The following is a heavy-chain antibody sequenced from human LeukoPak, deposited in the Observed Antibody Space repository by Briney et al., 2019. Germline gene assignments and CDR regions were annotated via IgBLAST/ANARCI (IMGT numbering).Heavy chain of an antibody. CDR2: IYPGDSDT. CDR1: GYRFTSYW. CDR3: ATRKGGSSSWYYFDY. Sequence: GESLKISCKVSGYRFTSYWIGWVRQMPGKGLEWMGIIYPGDSDTRYSPSFQGQVTISADKSISTAYLQWSSLKASDTAMYYCATRKGGSSSWYYFDYWGQGTLVTVSS. J-gene: IGHJ4*02. D-gene: IGHD6-13*01. V-gene: IGHV5-51*01.